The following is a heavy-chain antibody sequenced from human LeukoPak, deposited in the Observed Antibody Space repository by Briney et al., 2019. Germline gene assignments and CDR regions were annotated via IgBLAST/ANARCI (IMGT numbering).Heavy chain of an antibody. CDR3: AKEVIVGVSFDY. V-gene: IGHV3-23*01. Sequence: GSLRLSCVASGFTFNTYAMNWVRQAPGKGLEWVSAIGGSGGDSTYYADSVEGRFTVSRDSSKNTLYLQMNSLRADDTAVYYCAKEVIVGVSFDYWGQGTLVTVSS. D-gene: IGHD1-26*01. J-gene: IGHJ4*02. CDR1: GFTFNTYA. CDR2: IGGSGGDST.